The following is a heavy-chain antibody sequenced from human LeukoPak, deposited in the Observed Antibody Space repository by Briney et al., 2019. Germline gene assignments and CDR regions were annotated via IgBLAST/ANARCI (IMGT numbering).Heavy chain of an antibody. V-gene: IGHV3-48*04. J-gene: IGHJ4*02. CDR3: ARHAPTSSAFDY. CDR2: IGSISSAI. D-gene: IGHD6-19*01. CDR1: RFTFSSYS. Sequence: GGSLRLSCAASRFTFSSYSMNWVRQAPGKGLEWVSYIGSISSAIYYADSVKGRFTISRDNAKNSLYLQMNSLRAEDTAVYYCARHAPTSSAFDYWGQGTLVTVSS.